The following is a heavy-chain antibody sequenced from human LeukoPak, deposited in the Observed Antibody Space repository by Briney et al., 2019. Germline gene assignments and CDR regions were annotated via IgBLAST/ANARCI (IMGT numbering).Heavy chain of an antibody. CDR3: ASNYYGSGSLDY. V-gene: IGHV4-59*12. CDR1: GGSISSYY. D-gene: IGHD3-10*01. CDR2: IYYSGST. Sequence: SETLSLTCTVSGGSISSYYWSWIRQAPGKGLEWIGYIYYSGSTNYNPSLKSRVTISVGTSKNQFSLNLSSVTAADTAVYYCASNYYGSGSLDYWGQGNLVTVSS. J-gene: IGHJ4*02.